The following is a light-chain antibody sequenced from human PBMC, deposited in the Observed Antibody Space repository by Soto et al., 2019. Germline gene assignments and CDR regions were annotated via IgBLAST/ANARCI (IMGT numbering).Light chain of an antibody. V-gene: IGLV2-14*03. J-gene: IGLJ1*01. CDR3: SSFTSSSSYV. CDR1: SSDVGSYNS. CDR2: DVS. Sequence: QSALAQPASVSGSPGQSITISCTGTSSDVGSYNSVSWYQQYPGKAPTLMIHDVSNRPSGVSNRFSGSKSGNTASLTISGLQAEDEADYHCSSFTSSSSYVFGSGTKLTVL.